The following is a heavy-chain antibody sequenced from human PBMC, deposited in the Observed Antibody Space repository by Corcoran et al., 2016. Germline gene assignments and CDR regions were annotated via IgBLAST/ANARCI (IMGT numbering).Heavy chain of an antibody. D-gene: IGHD3-9*01. CDR2: IYYSGST. V-gene: IGHV4-61*01. CDR1: GGSVSSGSYY. J-gene: IGHJ4*02. CDR3: AREKGDIRGYFDY. Sequence: QVQLQESGPGLVKPSETLSLTCTVSGGSVSSGSYYWSWIRQPPGKGLEWIGYIYYSGSTNYNPSLKSRVTISVDTSKNQFSLKLSSVTAADTAVYYWAREKGDIRGYFDYWGQGTLVTVSS.